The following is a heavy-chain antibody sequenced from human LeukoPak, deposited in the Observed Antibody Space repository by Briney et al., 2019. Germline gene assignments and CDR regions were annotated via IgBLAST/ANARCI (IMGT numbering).Heavy chain of an antibody. J-gene: IGHJ5*02. Sequence: GASVKVPCKASGYTFTGYYMHWVRQAPGQGLEWMGWINPNSGGTNYAQKFQGRVTMTRDTSISTAYMELSRLRSDDTAVYYCARVGARSRNWFDPWGQGTLVTVSS. D-gene: IGHD3-3*01. V-gene: IGHV1-2*02. CDR2: INPNSGGT. CDR1: GYTFTGYY. CDR3: ARVGARSRNWFDP.